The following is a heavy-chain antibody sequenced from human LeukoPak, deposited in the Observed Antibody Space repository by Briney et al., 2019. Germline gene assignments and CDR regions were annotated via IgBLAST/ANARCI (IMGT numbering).Heavy chain of an antibody. D-gene: IGHD3-10*01. CDR3: ARGVGERYFDY. CDR2: IYSGGST. CDR1: GFSVSSNC. J-gene: IGHJ4*02. Sequence: GRSLRLSCAASGFSVSSNCMTWVRQAPGKGLEWVSVIYSGGSTYYADSVNGRFTISRDNSKNTLYFQMNSLTDEDTAVYYCARGVGERYFDYWGQGTLVTVSS. V-gene: IGHV3-66*01.